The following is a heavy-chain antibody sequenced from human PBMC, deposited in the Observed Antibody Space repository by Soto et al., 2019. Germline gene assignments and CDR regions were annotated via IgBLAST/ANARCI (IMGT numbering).Heavy chain of an antibody. D-gene: IGHD5-18*01. CDR1: GGSISSGDYY. CDR3: ARASPVVTDV. V-gene: IGHV4-30-4*01. CDR2: IYYSGST. Sequence: QVQLQESGPGLVKPSQTLSLTCTVSGGSISSGDYYWSWIRQPPGTGLGWIGSIYYSGSTYYTPSLKSRVTISVATSKNQSPLKLSSVTAAETAVYYCARASPVVTDVWGQGTTVTVSS. J-gene: IGHJ6*02.